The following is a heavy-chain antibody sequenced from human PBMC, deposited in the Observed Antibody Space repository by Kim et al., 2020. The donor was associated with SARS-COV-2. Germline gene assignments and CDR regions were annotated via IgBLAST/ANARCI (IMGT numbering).Heavy chain of an antibody. CDR3: AKVRLWSIDY. Sequence: RTYYADSVKGRFTISRDNSKNTLYLQMNSLRAEDTAVYYCAKVRLWSIDYWGQGPLVTVSS. V-gene: IGHV3-23*01. D-gene: IGHD5-18*01. J-gene: IGHJ4*02. CDR2: RT.